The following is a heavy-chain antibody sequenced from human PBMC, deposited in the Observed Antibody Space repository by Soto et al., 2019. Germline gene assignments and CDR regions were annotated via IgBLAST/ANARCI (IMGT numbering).Heavy chain of an antibody. CDR3: ARSYCGDNCALDY. V-gene: IGHV3-30-3*01. CDR2: VSKDGSDK. J-gene: IGHJ4*02. Sequence: GGSLRLSCAASGFIFSSFPMHWVRQAPGKGLEWVAVVSKDGSDKHYADSVKGRFTISRDNSENTLHLQMNSLRPEDTGVYYCARSYCGDNCALDYWGQGTPVTVSS. D-gene: IGHD2-21*02. CDR1: GFIFSSFP.